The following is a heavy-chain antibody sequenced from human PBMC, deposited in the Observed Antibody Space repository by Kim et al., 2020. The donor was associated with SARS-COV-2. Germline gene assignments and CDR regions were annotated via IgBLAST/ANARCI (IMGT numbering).Heavy chain of an antibody. D-gene: IGHD3-10*01. CDR3: ARALLWFGELWRAFDI. J-gene: IGHJ3*02. V-gene: IGHV4-4*02. Sequence: SLKSRVTISVDKSKNQFSLKLSSVTAADTAVYYCARALLWFGELWRAFDIWGQGTMVTVSS.